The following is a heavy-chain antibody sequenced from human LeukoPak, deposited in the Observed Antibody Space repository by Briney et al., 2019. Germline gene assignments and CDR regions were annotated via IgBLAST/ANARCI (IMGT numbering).Heavy chain of an antibody. CDR3: ARGSLYYDFWSGSQGEVDY. Sequence: PGGSLRLSCAASGFTFSSYSMNWVRQAPGKGLEWVSSISSSSSYIYYADSVKGRFTTSRDNAKNSLYLQMNSLRAEDTAVYYCARGSLYYDFWSGSQGEVDYWGQGTLVTVSS. CDR2: ISSSSSYI. J-gene: IGHJ4*02. D-gene: IGHD3-3*01. CDR1: GFTFSSYS. V-gene: IGHV3-21*01.